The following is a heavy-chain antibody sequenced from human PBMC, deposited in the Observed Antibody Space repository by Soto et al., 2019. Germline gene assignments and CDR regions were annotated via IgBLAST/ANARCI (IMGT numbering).Heavy chain of an antibody. V-gene: IGHV4-31*03. CDR3: ARFPSRAHYFAVDV. J-gene: IGHJ6*02. CDR1: GGTINSGGYY. CDR2: IYYSGDT. D-gene: IGHD1-26*01. Sequence: SETLSLTCFVSGGTINSGGYYWTWMRQHPGRGLECIGYIYYSGDTYYNPSLKSRITISLDTSEIKFFMKLNSVTVASKAVDYCARFPSRAHYFAVDVWGQGTGVTVSS.